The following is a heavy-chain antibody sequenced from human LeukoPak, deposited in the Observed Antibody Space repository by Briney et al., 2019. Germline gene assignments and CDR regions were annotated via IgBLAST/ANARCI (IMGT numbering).Heavy chain of an antibody. D-gene: IGHD3-22*01. V-gene: IGHV1-69-2*01. CDR2: VDPEDGET. Sequence: GATVKISCKVSGYTFTDYYMHWVQQAPGKGLEWMGLVDPEDGETIYAEKFQGRVTITADTSTDTAYMEQSSLRSEDTAVYYCATDRDSSGYYIWIDPWGQGTLVTVSS. CDR3: ATDRDSSGYYIWIDP. CDR1: GYTFTDYY. J-gene: IGHJ5*02.